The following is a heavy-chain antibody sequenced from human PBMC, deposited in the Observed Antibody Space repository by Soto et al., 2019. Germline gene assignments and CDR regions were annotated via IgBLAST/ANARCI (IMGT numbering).Heavy chain of an antibody. CDR3: ARHEETYSSSWYGGSDWFDP. J-gene: IGHJ5*02. CDR2: IYYSGST. V-gene: IGHV4-59*08. Sequence: SGTLSLTCSVSGGSISSYYWSWIRQPPGKGLEWIGYIYYSGSTNYNPSLKSRVTISVDTSKNQFSLKLSSVTAADTAVYYCARHEETYSSSWYGGSDWFDPWGQGTLVTVSS. D-gene: IGHD6-13*01. CDR1: GGSISSYY.